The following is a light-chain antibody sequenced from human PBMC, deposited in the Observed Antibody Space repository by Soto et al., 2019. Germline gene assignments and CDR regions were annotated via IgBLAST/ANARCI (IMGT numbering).Light chain of an antibody. Sequence: QPALTQPPCASGSPGQSVTISCTGTSSDVGGYDYVSWYQQHPGKAPKLMIYEVTIRPSGVSDRFSGSKSGNTASLTVSGLQAEDEADYYCSSYTGGNPSYVFGTGTKVTAL. CDR1: SSDVGGYDY. CDR2: EVT. CDR3: SSYTGGNPSYV. J-gene: IGLJ1*01. V-gene: IGLV2-8*01.